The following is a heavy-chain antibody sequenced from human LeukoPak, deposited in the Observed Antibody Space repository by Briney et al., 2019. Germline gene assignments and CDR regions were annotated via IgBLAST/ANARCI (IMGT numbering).Heavy chain of an antibody. J-gene: IGHJ3*02. CDR1: GFTFSSYG. CDR3: ARYCSGGSCYSSSAFDI. Sequence: GRSLTPFCAASGFTFSSYGMHWVRQATGKGLEWVADIWYDGSNKYYADSVKGRFTISRDNSKNTLYLQMNSLRAEDTAVYYCARYCSGGSCYSSSAFDIWGQGTMVTVSS. CDR2: IWYDGSNK. D-gene: IGHD2-15*01. V-gene: IGHV3-33*01.